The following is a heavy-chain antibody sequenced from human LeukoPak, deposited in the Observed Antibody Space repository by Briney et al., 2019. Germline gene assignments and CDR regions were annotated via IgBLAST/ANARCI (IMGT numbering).Heavy chain of an antibody. CDR3: AKGSGKWELLRPFDG. CDR2: IYYSGST. Sequence: SETLSLTCTVSGGSLSTYYWGWIRQPPGKGLEWIGSIYYSGSTYYNPSLKSRVTISVDTSKNQFSLKLKFVTAADTAVYYCAKGSGKWELLRPFDGWGQGTLVSVSS. D-gene: IGHD1-26*01. J-gene: IGHJ4*02. CDR1: GGSLSTYY. V-gene: IGHV4-39*01.